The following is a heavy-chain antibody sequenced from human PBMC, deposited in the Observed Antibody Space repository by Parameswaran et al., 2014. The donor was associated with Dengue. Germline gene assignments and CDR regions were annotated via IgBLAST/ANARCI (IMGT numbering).Heavy chain of an antibody. V-gene: IGHV3-23*01. J-gene: IGHJ4*02. D-gene: IGHD3-22*01. Sequence: RWIRQPPGKGLEWVSTISGSGGSTYYADSVKGRFTISRDNSKNTLYLQMNSLRAEDTAVYYCAKGARRDMIVVVIYWGQGTLVTVSS. CDR3: AKGARRDMIVVVIY. CDR2: ISGSGGST.